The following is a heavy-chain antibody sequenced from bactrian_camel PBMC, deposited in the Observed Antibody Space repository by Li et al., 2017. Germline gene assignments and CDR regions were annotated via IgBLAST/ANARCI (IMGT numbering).Heavy chain of an antibody. D-gene: IGHD2*01. Sequence: HVQLVESGGGSVQAGGSLILSCAASRYTYSAYCLGWFRQAPGKEREGAARIATGSGNTYYADSVKGRFTISQDNAKNTVYLQMNSLKPEDTARYYCAVKTRLSGTWFEQYDYWGQGTQVTVS. CDR1: RYTYSAYC. CDR2: IATGSGNT. CDR3: AVKTRLSGTWFEQYDY. J-gene: IGHJ4*01. V-gene: IGHV3S1*01.